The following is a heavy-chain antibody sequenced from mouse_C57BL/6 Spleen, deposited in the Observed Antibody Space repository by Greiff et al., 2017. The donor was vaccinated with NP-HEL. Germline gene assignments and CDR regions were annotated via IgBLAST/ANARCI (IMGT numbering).Heavy chain of an antibody. CDR3: TSLDSSGSYYYAMDY. CDR2: IDPETGGT. CDR1: GYTFTDYE. V-gene: IGHV1-15*01. J-gene: IGHJ4*01. Sequence: VQLQQSGAELVRPGASVTLSCKASGYTFTDYEMHWVKQTPVHGLEWIGAIDPETGGTAYNQKFKGKAILTADKSSSTAYMELRSLTSEDSAVYYCTSLDSSGSYYYAMDYWGQGTSVTVSS. D-gene: IGHD3-2*02.